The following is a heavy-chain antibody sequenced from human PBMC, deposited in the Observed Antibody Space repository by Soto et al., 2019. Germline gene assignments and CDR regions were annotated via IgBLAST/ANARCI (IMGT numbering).Heavy chain of an antibody. CDR1: GYSFTSYW. V-gene: IGHV5-51*03. J-gene: IGHJ4*02. D-gene: IGHD6-6*01. CDR3: ASGARMRSSSGPVFGEYDY. Sequence: PGESLKISCKGSGYSFTSYWIGWVRQIPGKGLEWMGIIYPGDSDTRYSPSFQGQVTISADKSISTAYLQWSSLKASDTAMYYCASGARMRSSSGPVFGEYDYWGQGTLVTVSS. CDR2: IYPGDSDT.